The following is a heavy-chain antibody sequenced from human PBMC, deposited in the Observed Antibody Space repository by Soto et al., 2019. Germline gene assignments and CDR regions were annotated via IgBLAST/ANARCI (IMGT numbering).Heavy chain of an antibody. V-gene: IGHV1-69*01. J-gene: IGHJ4*02. CDR2: IVPIRRAA. CDR3: VRDSGAKLSSS. CDR1: GGTFSSYR. Sequence: QVQLVQSGAEVKKTGSSVRVSCKASGGTFSSYRLNWLRQAPGHGLEWVGGIVPIRRAAEYAQGFQGRVTITEDETTRTSYMELRSLKSKDTAVYYCVRDSGAKLSSSWGQGTLVTVSS. D-gene: IGHD6-13*01.